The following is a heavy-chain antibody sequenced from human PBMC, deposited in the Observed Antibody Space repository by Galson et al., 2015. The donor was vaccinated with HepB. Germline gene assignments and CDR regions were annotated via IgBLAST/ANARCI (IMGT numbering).Heavy chain of an antibody. Sequence: SLRLSCAASGFTFSDYYMSWIRQAPGKGLEWVSYISPTSSYTDYVDYVKGRFTIPRDNAKNSLYLQMNSLRGDDTAVYYCARRSTGYYMGAFDIWGRGTMVAVSS. J-gene: IGHJ3*02. CDR2: ISPTSSYT. CDR3: ARRSTGYYMGAFDI. V-gene: IGHV3-11*06. D-gene: IGHD3-22*01. CDR1: GFTFSDYY.